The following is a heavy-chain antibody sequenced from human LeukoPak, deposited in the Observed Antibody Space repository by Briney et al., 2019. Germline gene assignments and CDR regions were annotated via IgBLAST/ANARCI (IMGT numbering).Heavy chain of an antibody. Sequence: ASVKVSCKTSGYTFLDYGISWLRQAPGQGLEWMGWVGPYNGKTQYSQKLQGRITLTKDTLTNTAFMELTSLSTEDTAIYYCTRDFSAKMATITDIWGQGTLVAVSS. CDR1: GYTFLDYG. J-gene: IGHJ4*02. CDR2: VGPYNGKT. CDR3: TRDFSAKMATITDI. V-gene: IGHV1-18*01. D-gene: IGHD5-24*01.